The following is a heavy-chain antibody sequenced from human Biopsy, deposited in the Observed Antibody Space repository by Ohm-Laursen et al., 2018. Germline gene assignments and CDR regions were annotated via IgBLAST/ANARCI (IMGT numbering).Heavy chain of an antibody. CDR1: GDSMSTYY. CDR3: ARVRGGFLEWFDY. CDR2: IYYSGTT. V-gene: IGHV4-59*07. D-gene: IGHD3-3*01. J-gene: IGHJ5*01. Sequence: SDTLSLTCTVSGDSMSTYYWTWIRQPPGKGLEWIASIYYSGTTNKNPSLKSRVTISVDTSKRQFYLELSSVTAADPAIYYCARVRGGFLEWFDYWGQGTLITVSS.